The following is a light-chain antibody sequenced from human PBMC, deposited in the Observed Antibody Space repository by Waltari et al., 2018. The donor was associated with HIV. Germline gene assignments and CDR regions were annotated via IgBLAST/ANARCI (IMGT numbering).Light chain of an antibody. CDR1: QSVSSY. CDR2: DAS. J-gene: IGKJ4*01. Sequence: EIVLTQSPATLSLSPGERATLSCRASQSVSSYLAWYQQKPGQAPRLLIYDASNRATGIPARFSGSGPGTDFTLTISSLEPEDFAVYDCQQRSNYTFGGGTKVEIK. V-gene: IGKV3D-11*02. CDR3: QQRSNYT.